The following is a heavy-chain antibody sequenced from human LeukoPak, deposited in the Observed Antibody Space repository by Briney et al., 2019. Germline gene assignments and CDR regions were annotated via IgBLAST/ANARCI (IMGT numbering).Heavy chain of an antibody. CDR3: AKGAYYYDSSGYYYYFDY. D-gene: IGHD3-22*01. V-gene: IGHV3-23*01. CDR2: ISGSGGST. J-gene: IGHJ4*02. CDR1: GFTFSSYA. Sequence: PGGSLRLSCAASGFTFSSYAMSWVRQAPGKGLEWVSAISGSGGSTYYADSVKGRFTISRENSKNTLYLQMNSLRAEDTAVYYCAKGAYYYDSSGYYYYFDYWGQGTLVTVSS.